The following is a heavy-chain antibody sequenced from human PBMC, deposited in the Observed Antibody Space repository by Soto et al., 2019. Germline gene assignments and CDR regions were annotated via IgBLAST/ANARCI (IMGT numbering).Heavy chain of an antibody. J-gene: IGHJ3*02. D-gene: IGHD3-22*01. CDR3: ANVDRIVVDAFDI. CDR1: GFTFSSYW. CDR2: ISGSGGST. V-gene: IGHV3-23*04. Sequence: EVQLVESGGGLVQPGGSLRLSCAASGFTFSSYWMHWVRQAPGKGLEWVSAISGSGGSTYYADSVKGRFTISRDNSKNTLYLQMNSLRAEDTAVYYCANVDRIVVDAFDIWGQGTMVTVSS.